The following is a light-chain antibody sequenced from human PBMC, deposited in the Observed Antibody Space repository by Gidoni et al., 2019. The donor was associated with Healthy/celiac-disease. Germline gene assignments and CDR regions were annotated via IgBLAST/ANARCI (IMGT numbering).Light chain of an antibody. CDR2: WAS. V-gene: IGKV4-1*01. CDR3: QQYYSSPVT. J-gene: IGKJ4*01. Sequence: ILMTQYPDSLAVSLGERATINCKSSQSVLYSSNNKNYLTWYQQKPGQPPKLLIYWASTRESGVPDRFSGSGSGTDFTLTISSLQAEDVAVYYCQQYYSSPVTFGGGTKVEIK. CDR1: QSVLYSSNNKNY.